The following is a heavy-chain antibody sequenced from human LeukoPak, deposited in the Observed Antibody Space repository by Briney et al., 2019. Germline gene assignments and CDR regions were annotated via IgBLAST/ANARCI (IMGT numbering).Heavy chain of an antibody. CDR1: GFTFSSYG. Sequence: PGGSLRLSCAASGFTFSSYGMHWVRQAPGKGLEWVSVIYDGGSTYYADSVKGRFTISRDNSKNTLYLQMNSLRAEDTAVYYCARFYGVPGGWFDPWGQGTLVTVSS. J-gene: IGHJ5*02. CDR3: ARFYGVPGGWFDP. CDR2: IYDGGST. V-gene: IGHV3-66*01. D-gene: IGHD4-17*01.